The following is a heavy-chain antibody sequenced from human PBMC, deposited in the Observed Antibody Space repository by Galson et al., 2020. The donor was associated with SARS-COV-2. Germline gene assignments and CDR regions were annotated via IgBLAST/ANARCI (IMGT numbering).Heavy chain of an antibody. CDR3: ARYFSTGWYAPPDY. V-gene: IGHV4-39*01. J-gene: IGHJ4*02. CDR2: VYWTGTT. CDR1: GGSISRSSYY. Sequence: ETSETLSLTCTVSGGSISRSSYYWGWIRQPPGKGLEWIATVYWTGTTYYNPSLKSRVTTSVDTSKNKFSRKLSSVTAADTAVYYCARYFSTGWYAPPDYWGQGTLVTVSS. D-gene: IGHD6-19*01.